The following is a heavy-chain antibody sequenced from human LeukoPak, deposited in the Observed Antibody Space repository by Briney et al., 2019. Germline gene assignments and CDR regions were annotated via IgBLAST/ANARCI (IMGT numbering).Heavy chain of an antibody. J-gene: IGHJ4*02. D-gene: IGHD6-19*01. V-gene: IGHV3-23*01. CDR3: AKDGASIAVARFDY. CDR1: GFIFGDYW. Sequence: GGSLRLSCVASGFIFGDYWMRWVRQAPGKGLEWVSAISGSGGSTYYADSVKGRFTISRDNSKNTLYLQMNSLRAEDTAVYYCAKDGASIAVARFDYWGQGTLVTVSS. CDR2: ISGSGGST.